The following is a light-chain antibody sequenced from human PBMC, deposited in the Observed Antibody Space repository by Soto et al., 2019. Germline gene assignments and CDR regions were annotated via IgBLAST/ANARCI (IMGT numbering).Light chain of an antibody. CDR2: DAS. V-gene: IGKV3-15*01. CDR1: QSISRS. Sequence: EIVWTQSPAILSVSPGERATLSCRASQSISRSLAWYQQKPGQAPRLLISDASTRATGIPATFSGCGSGTDFTLTISSLQPEDFATYYCQQSYSTPLAFGAGTKVDIK. CDR3: QQSYSTPLA. J-gene: IGKJ4*01.